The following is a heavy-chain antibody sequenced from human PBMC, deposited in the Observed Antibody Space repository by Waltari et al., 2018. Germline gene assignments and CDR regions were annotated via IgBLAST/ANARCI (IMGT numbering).Heavy chain of an antibody. CDR3: ARDTGYYGSGWGFDP. V-gene: IGHV4-59*01. J-gene: IGHJ5*02. CDR2: IYYSGST. CDR1: GGSISSYY. Sequence: QVQLQESGPGLVKPSETLSLTCTVSGGSISSYYWSWIRQPPGKGLEWIGYIYYSGSTNYNPSLKRRVTISVDTSKNQFSLKLSSVTAADTAVYYCARDTGYYGSGWGFDPWGQGTLVTVSS. D-gene: IGHD3-10*01.